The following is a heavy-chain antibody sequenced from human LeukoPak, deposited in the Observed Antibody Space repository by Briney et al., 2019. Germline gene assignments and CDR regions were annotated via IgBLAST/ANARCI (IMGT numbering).Heavy chain of an antibody. J-gene: IGHJ4*02. V-gene: IGHV4-39*01. Sequence: PSETLSLTCTVSGGSISSSSYYWGWIRQPPGKGLEWTVSICYSGSTYYKPSLKSRVTISVDTSKNQFSLKLSSVTAADTAVYHFARYTRYCSSTSCYYRTYYFDYWGKGTLVTVSS. CDR1: GGSISSSSYY. D-gene: IGHD2-2*01. CDR3: ARYTRYCSSTSCYYRTYYFDY. CDR2: ICYSGST.